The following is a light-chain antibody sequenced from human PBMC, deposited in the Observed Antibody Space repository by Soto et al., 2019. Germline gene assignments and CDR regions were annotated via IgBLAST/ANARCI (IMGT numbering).Light chain of an antibody. CDR3: QQYNRYPYT. CDR1: QSITSW. CDR2: KAS. Sequence: DVQMTQSPSTLSASVGDRVTITCRASQSITSWLAWYQQKPGKAPKLLIYKASTLESGVPSRFSGSGSGTEFTLTIRSMQTDDFAHYYCQQYNRYPYTFGQGTKVDI. J-gene: IGKJ2*01. V-gene: IGKV1-5*03.